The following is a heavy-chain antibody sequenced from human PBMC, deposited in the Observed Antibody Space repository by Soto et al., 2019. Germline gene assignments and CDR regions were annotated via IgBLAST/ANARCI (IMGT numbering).Heavy chain of an antibody. CDR3: ARDLAIAARGYYYYGMDV. D-gene: IGHD6-6*01. Sequence: SETLSLTCTVSGGSISSYYCSWIRQPPGKGLEWIGYIYYSGSTNYNPSLKSRVTISVDTSKNQFSLKLSSVTAADTAVYYCARDLAIAARGYYYYGMDVWGQGTTVTVSS. CDR2: IYYSGST. V-gene: IGHV4-59*01. CDR1: GGSISSYY. J-gene: IGHJ6*02.